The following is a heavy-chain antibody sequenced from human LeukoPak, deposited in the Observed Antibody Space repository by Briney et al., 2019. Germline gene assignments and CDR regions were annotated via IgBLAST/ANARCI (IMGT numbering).Heavy chain of an antibody. V-gene: IGHV4-30-2*01. J-gene: IGHJ6*02. Sequence: SQTLSLTCAVSGGSISSGGYSWSWIRQPPGKGLEWIGYIYHSGSTYYNPSLKSRVTILVDRSKNQFALKLSSVTAADTAVYYCARGGDYVYYYYGMDVWGQGTTVTVSS. CDR3: ARGGDYVYYYYGMDV. D-gene: IGHD4-17*01. CDR2: IYHSGST. CDR1: GGSISSGGYS.